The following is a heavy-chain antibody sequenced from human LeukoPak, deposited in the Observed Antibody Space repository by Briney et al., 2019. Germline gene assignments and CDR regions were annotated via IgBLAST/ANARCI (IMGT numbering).Heavy chain of an antibody. J-gene: IGHJ6*02. Sequence: GGSLRLSSAASGFTVSSNYMSWVRQAPGKGLEWVSVIYSGGSTYYADSVKGRFTISRDNSKNTLYLQMNSLRAEDTAVYYCARSPYTGRTRVYGMDVWGQGTTVTVSS. CDR1: GFTVSSNY. CDR3: ARSPYTGRTRVYGMDV. V-gene: IGHV3-53*01. CDR2: IYSGGST. D-gene: IGHD3-10*01.